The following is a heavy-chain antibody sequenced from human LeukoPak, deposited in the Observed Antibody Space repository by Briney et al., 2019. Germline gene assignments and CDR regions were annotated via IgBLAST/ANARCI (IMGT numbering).Heavy chain of an antibody. CDR1: GYTFTSYY. J-gene: IGHJ6*03. CDR3: ARARASIAVASYYYYYMDV. V-gene: IGHV1-46*01. CDR2: INPSGGST. D-gene: IGHD6-19*01. Sequence: ASVKVSCTASGYTFTSYYMHWVRQAPGQGREWMGIINPSGGSTSYAQKFQGRVTMTRDMSTSTVYMELSSLRSEDTAVYYCARARASIAVASYYYYYMDVWGKGTTATVSS.